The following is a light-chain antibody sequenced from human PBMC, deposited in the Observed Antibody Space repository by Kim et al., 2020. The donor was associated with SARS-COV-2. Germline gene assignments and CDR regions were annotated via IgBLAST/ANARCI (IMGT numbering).Light chain of an antibody. V-gene: IGLV7-46*01. J-gene: IGLJ1*01. CDR3: LLSYSGARV. CDR1: TGAVTSGHY. CDR2: ETS. Sequence: QAVVTQEPSLTVSPGGTVTLTCGSRTGAVTSGHYPYWFQQKPGQAPRTLIYETSNKYSWTPARFSGSLLGGKAALTLSGAQPEDEAEYYCLLSYSGARVFGTGTKVTVL.